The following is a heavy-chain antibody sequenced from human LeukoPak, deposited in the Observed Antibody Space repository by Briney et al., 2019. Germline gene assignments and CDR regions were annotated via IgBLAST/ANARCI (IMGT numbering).Heavy chain of an antibody. J-gene: IGHJ4*02. Sequence: PGRSLRLSCAGSGFSFSRYWMAWVRPAPGKGLEWVASINQDVSRIHYVDSVRGRFTISRDNAKNSLFLQMNSLRVEDTAVYFCARLKDDVTKFDYWGQGTLVTVSS. CDR2: INQDVSRI. CDR1: GFSFSRYW. CDR3: ARLKDDVTKFDY. V-gene: IGHV3-7*01. D-gene: IGHD2-8*01.